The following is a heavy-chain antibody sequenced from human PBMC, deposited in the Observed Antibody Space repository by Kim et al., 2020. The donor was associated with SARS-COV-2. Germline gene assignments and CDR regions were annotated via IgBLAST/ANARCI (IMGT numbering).Heavy chain of an antibody. V-gene: IGHV1-3*01. D-gene: IGHD4-17*01. J-gene: IGHJ4*02. CDR3: ARKNYGDYVPFDY. Sequence: SQKFQGRVTITRDTSASTAYMEPSSLRSEDTAVYYCARKNYGDYVPFDYWGQGTLVTVSS.